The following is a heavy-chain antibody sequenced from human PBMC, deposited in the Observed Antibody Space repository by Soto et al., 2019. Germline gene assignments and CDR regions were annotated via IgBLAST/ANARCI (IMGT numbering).Heavy chain of an antibody. J-gene: IGHJ4*02. D-gene: IGHD6-13*01. V-gene: IGHV4-39*01. Sequence: QLQLQESGPGLVKPSETLSLTCTVSGGSISSSSYYWGWIRQPPGKGLEWIGSIYYSGSTYYNPSRKSLVPISVGTSKNQSSLKLSSVTAADPAVYYGARQRRKQQLAPYYFDYWGQGTLVTVSS. CDR1: GGSISSSSYY. CDR3: ARQRRKQQLAPYYFDY. CDR2: IYYSGST.